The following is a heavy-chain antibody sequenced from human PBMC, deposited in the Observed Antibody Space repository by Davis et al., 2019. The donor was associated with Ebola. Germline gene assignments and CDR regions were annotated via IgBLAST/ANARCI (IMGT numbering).Heavy chain of an antibody. CDR2: ISSSSSYI. V-gene: IGHV3-21*04. CDR1: GFTFSSYS. CDR3: ANLDYGGNSGFDY. D-gene: IGHD4-23*01. J-gene: IGHJ4*02. Sequence: GESLKISCAASGFTFSSYSMNWVRQAPGKGLEWVSSISSSSSYIYYADSVKGRFTISRDNAKNSLYLQMNSLRAEDTAVYYCANLDYGGNSGFDYWGQGTLVTVSS.